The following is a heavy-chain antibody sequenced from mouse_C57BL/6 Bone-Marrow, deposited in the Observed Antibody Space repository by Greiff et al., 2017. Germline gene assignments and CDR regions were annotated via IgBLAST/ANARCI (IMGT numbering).Heavy chain of an antibody. CDR2: IDPEIGDT. Sequence: EVQLQQSGAELVRPGASVRLSCTASGFNFNDDYIHWVKQRPEQGLEWIGWIDPEIGDTVYASKFQGKATITSATSSNTAYLQLSSLTSEDTAVYYCARGYDYGYAMDYGGQGTSITVSA. V-gene: IGHV14-4*01. D-gene: IGHD2-4*01. J-gene: IGHJ4*01. CDR1: GFNFNDDY. CDR3: ARGYDYGYAMDY.